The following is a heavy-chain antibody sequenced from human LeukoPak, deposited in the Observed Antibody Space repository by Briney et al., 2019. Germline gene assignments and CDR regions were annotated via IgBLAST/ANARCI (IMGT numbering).Heavy chain of an antibody. J-gene: IGHJ5*02. CDR2: ISYDGSNK. CDR1: GFTFSSYG. D-gene: IGHD4-17*01. V-gene: IGHV3-30*03. Sequence: PGGSLRLSCAASGFTFSSYGMHWVRQAPGKGLEWVAVISYDGSNKYYADSVKGRFTISRDNSKNTLYLQMNSLRAEDTAVYYRESNDYADPWGQGTLVTVSS. CDR3: ESNDYADP.